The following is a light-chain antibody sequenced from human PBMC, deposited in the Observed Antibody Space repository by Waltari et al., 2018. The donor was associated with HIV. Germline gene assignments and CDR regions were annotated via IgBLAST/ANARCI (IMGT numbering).Light chain of an antibody. CDR1: SNDIGPYNY. V-gene: IGLV2-8*01. J-gene: IGLJ6*01. Sequence: QSALTQPPAASGSPGQSVTISCTGTSNDIGPYNYVSWSQQPPDKAPRLLIYEVNKRPSGVPGRFSGSKSGNTASLTVSGLQAEDEADYYCSSYAGSGNLLLFGGGTKVTVL. CDR2: EVN. CDR3: SSYAGSGNLLL.